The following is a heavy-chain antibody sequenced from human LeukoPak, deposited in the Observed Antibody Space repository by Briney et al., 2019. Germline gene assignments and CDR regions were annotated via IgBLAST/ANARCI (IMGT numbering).Heavy chain of an antibody. J-gene: IGHJ4*02. Sequence: PGRSLRLSCAASGFTFSSYAMHWVRQAPGKGLEWVAVISYDGSNKYYADSVKGRFTISRDNSKNTLYLQMNSLRADDTAVYYCVKDSSWMGEYYFDYWGQGTLVTVSS. CDR3: VKDSSWMGEYYFDY. CDR1: GFTFSSYA. CDR2: ISYDGSNK. V-gene: IGHV3-30*04. D-gene: IGHD3-16*01.